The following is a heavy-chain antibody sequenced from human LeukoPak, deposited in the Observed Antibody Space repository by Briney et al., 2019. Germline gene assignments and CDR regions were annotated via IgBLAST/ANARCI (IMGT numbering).Heavy chain of an antibody. J-gene: IGHJ3*02. CDR3: AAGGAFDI. V-gene: IGHV1-58*02. CDR1: GFTFPSSA. CDR2: IVVGSGNT. Sequence: SVKVSCKASGFTFPSSAMQWVRQARGQRLEWIGWIVVGSGNTNYAQKFQERVTITRDMSTSTAYMELSSLRSEDTAVYYCAAGGAFDIWGQGTMVTVSS.